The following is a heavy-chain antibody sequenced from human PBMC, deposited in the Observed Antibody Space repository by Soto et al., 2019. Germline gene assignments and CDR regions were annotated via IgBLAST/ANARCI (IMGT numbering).Heavy chain of an antibody. J-gene: IGHJ4*02. V-gene: IGHV3-23*01. Sequence: GGSLRLSCAASGFTFSSYAISWVRQAPWKGLEWVSAISGSGGSTYYADSVKGRFTISRDNSKNTLYLQMNSLRAEDTAVYYCAKSTGYSYGTNFDYSGQGTLVTLSS. CDR2: ISGSGGST. CDR3: AKSTGYSYGTNFDY. D-gene: IGHD5-18*01. CDR1: GFTFSSYA.